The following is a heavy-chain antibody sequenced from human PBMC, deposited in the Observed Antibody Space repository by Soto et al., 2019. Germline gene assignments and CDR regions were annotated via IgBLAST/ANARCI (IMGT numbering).Heavy chain of an antibody. CDR2: VNPSNGLT. J-gene: IGHJ3*01. CDR1: GYTFTNYA. Sequence: ASVKVSCKSSGYTFTNYALHWVRQAPGHGLEWMGWVNPSNGLTRYSENFQGRLSLTRDTSANTSYMELSSLRRDDTAVYYCARRLPAFDVWGQGAMVTVSS. V-gene: IGHV1-3*01. CDR3: ARRLPAFDV.